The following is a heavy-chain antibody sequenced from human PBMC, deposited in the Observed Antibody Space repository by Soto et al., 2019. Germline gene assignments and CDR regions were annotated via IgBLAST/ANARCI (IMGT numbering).Heavy chain of an antibody. J-gene: IGHJ6*02. CDR3: ARASLAKLYGMDV. CDR1: GGSFSGYY. CDR2: INHSGST. V-gene: IGHV4-34*01. D-gene: IGHD3-3*02. Sequence: SETLSLTCAVYGGSFSGYYCSWIRQPPGKGLEWIGEINHSGSTNYNPSLKSRVTISVDTSKNQFSLKLSSVTAADTAVYYCARASLAKLYGMDVWGQGTTVTVSS.